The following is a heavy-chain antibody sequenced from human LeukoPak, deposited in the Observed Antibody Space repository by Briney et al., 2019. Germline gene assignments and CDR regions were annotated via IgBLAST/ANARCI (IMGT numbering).Heavy chain of an antibody. CDR1: GYTFTGYY. V-gene: IGHV1-2*06. CDR2: IIANSGGT. D-gene: IGHD3-22*01. Sequence: ASVKVSCKASGYTFTGYYMHWVRQGPGQGLEWMGRIIANSGGTNYAQKFQGRVTMTRDTSISTAYMVLRRLRSDDTAVYDCARGAPYFDHDSSGYYSSAGFFDPWAQGTLVTVSS. CDR3: ARGAPYFDHDSSGYYSSAGFFDP. J-gene: IGHJ5*02.